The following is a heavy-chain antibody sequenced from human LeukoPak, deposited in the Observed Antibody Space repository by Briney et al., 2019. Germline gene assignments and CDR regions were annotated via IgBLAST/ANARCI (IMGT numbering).Heavy chain of an antibody. J-gene: IGHJ3*02. CDR3: ARNHAFDI. CDR1: GGSMSSHY. CDR2: IYYSGFT. V-gene: IGHV4-59*11. Sequence: NPSETLSLTCTVSGGSMSSHYWSWIRQSPGKGLEWIGYIYYSGFTNYNPSLKSRVTISVDTSKNQFSLSLTSMTAADTALYYCARNHAFDIWGQGTMVIVSS.